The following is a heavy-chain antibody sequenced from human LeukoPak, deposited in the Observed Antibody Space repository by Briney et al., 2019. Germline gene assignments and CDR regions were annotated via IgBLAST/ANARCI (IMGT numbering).Heavy chain of an antibody. CDR1: GVYIGNNRYY. CDR2: IYYSGHT. J-gene: IGHJ4*02. V-gene: IGHV4-39*07. D-gene: IGHD3-10*01. CDR3: ARDRIRFGELSYFDY. Sequence: SETLSLTCTVSGVYIGNNRYYWGWTRPPPGKGLEWVGNIYYSGHTPYNPSLETRDTMSVNTHKNQFSLKLSSMTAADTAVYSCARDRIRFGELSYFDYWGQGSLVTVSP.